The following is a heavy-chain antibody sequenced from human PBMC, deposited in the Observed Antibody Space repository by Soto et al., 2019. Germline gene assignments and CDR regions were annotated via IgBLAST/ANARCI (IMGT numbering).Heavy chain of an antibody. CDR1: GGSISSYY. J-gene: IGHJ6*03. V-gene: IGHV4-59*08. D-gene: IGHD3-22*01. CDR3: ARLDGYYHYMYF. Sequence: SETLSLTCTVSGGSISSYYWTWIRQHTGKGLEWIGYIYYSGSTNYNPSLKSRVTISVATSKTHFSLNLSSVTAADPPFYYFARLDGYYHYMYFWGKGTTVTVSS. CDR2: IYYSGST.